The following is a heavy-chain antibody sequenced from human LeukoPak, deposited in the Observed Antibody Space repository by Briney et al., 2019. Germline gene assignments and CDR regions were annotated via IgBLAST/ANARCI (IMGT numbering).Heavy chain of an antibody. CDR3: ARDPTTYYNGSGSYYNFHPFDY. Sequence: ASVKVSCKASGYTFTSYYMHWVRQAPGQGLEWMGIINPSGGTTSYAQKFQGRVTMTRDTSTSTVYMELSSLRSEDTAVYYCARDPTTYYNGSGSYYNFHPFDYWGQGTLVTVSS. D-gene: IGHD3-10*01. V-gene: IGHV1-46*01. CDR1: GYTFTSYY. J-gene: IGHJ4*02. CDR2: INPSGGTT.